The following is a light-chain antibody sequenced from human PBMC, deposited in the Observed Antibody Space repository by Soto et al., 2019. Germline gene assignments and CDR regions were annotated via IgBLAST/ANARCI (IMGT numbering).Light chain of an antibody. J-gene: IGKJ3*01. CDR2: AAS. Sequence: DIQMTQSPSSLSASVGDRVTITCRASQSTSSYLNWYQQKPGKAPKLLIYAASSLQSGVPSRFSGSGSGTDFILTISSLQPEDFATYYCQQSYSTLFTFGPGTKVDIK. CDR3: QQSYSTLFT. CDR1: QSTSSY. V-gene: IGKV1-39*01.